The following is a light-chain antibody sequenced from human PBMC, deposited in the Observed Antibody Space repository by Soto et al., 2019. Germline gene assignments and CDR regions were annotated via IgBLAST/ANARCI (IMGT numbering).Light chain of an antibody. J-gene: IGLJ2*01. Sequence: QSALTQPASVSGSPGQSITISCTGTSSDVGSYNLVSWYQRHPGKAPKLMIYEGNKRPSGVSNRFSGSRSGNTASLTISGLQAEDEADYYCCSYAGSSTLVFGGGTKLTVL. CDR1: SSDVGSYNL. V-gene: IGLV2-23*01. CDR2: EGN. CDR3: CSYAGSSTLV.